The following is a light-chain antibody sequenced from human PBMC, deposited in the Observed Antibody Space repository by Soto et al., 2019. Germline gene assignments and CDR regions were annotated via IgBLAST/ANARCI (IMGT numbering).Light chain of an antibody. CDR2: DAS. Sequence: EIVMTQSPATVTVSQGESATLTCRASGSVSSNIAWYQQKPGQVPRLLMFDASTRATGIPARFSGRGYGTEYTLTISSLESEDFAVYYCQQYDLWPRTFGQRTKVDI. V-gene: IGKV3-15*01. J-gene: IGKJ1*01. CDR1: GSVSSN. CDR3: QQYDLWPRT.